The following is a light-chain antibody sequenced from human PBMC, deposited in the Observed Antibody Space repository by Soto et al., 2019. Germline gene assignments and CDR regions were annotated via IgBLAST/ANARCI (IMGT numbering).Light chain of an antibody. Sequence: EIVLTQSPGTLSLSPGERDTISCRPSQSVSSTYLDWYQQKPGQAPRLLIYAASSRATGIPDRFSGGASATDFTLTISRMEPVDFAVYYCRHYINSQWTFGQGTKVEIK. V-gene: IGKV3-20*01. J-gene: IGKJ1*01. CDR2: AAS. CDR1: QSVSSTY. CDR3: RHYINSQWT.